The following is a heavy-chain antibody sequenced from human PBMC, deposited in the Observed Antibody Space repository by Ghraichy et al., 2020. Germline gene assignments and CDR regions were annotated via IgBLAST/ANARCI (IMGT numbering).Heavy chain of an antibody. CDR2: INPSGGST. V-gene: IGHV1-46*03. J-gene: IGHJ4*02. CDR3: ARDYYGSGSPIMRHGGFDY. D-gene: IGHD3-10*01. Sequence: ASVKVSCKSSGYTFTSYYMHWVRQAPGQGLEWMGIINPSGGSTSYAQKFQGRVTMTRDTSTSTVYMELSSLRSEDTAVYYCARDYYGSGSPIMRHGGFDYWGQGTLVTVSS. CDR1: GYTFTSYY.